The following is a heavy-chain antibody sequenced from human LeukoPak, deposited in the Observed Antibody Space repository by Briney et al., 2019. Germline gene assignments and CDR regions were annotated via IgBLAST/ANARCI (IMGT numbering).Heavy chain of an antibody. CDR2: INWNGGSI. D-gene: IGHD1-26*01. CDR3: ARLRGVAATLLFDY. V-gene: IGHV3-20*04. J-gene: IGHJ4*02. CDR1: GFTFSSYE. Sequence: GGSLRLSCAASGFTFSSYEMNWVRQAPGKGLEWVSVINWNGGSIGYADSVQGRFSISRENAKNSLYLQMNSLRGEDTAVYFCARLRGVAATLLFDYWGQGILVTVSS.